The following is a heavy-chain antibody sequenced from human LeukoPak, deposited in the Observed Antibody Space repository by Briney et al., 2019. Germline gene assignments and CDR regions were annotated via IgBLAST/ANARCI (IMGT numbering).Heavy chain of an antibody. CDR3: ARARGYYSLFDY. V-gene: IGHV3-48*03. D-gene: IGHD3-3*01. CDR2: ISSSGSTI. J-gene: IGHJ4*02. CDR1: GFTFDDYG. Sequence: PGGSLRLSCVASGFTFDDYGMSWVRQAPGKGLEWVSYISSSGSTIYYADSVKGRFTISRDNAKNSLYLQMNSLRAEDTAVYYCARARGYYSLFDYWGQGTLVTVSS.